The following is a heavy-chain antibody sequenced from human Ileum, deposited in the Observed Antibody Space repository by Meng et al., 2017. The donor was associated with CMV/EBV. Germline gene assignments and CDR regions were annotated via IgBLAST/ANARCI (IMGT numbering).Heavy chain of an antibody. Sequence: GESGGGLVEPGGSLRLSCAGSGFNFNGAWMSWVRQAPGKGLEWVGHIKSKTDGGAIDYAAPVKGRFIISRDDSKNMLYLEMNSLKTDDTGVYYCGCGVPMYDYWGQGTLVTVSS. D-gene: IGHD3-3*01. V-gene: IGHV3-15*01. CDR1: GFNFNGAW. J-gene: IGHJ4*02. CDR2: IKSKTDGGAI. CDR3: GCGVPMYDY.